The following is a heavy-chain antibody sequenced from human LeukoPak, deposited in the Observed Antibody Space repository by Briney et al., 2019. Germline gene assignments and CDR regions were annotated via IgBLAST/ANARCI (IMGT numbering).Heavy chain of an antibody. CDR1: GYTFTGYY. CDR2: INPNNGGT. J-gene: IGHJ4*02. CDR3: ARADSGYDSPDY. Sequence: ASVKVSCKASGYTFTGYYMHWVRQAPGQGLEWMGWINPNNGGTNYAQKFQGRVTMTRDTSISTACMELSRLRSDDTAVYYCARADSGYDSPDYWGQGTLVTVSS. D-gene: IGHD5-12*01. V-gene: IGHV1-2*02.